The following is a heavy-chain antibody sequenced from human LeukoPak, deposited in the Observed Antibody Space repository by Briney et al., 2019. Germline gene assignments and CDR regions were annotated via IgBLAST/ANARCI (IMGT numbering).Heavy chain of an antibody. J-gene: IGHJ4*02. V-gene: IGHV3-21*01. CDR1: GFTPSSYS. CDR2: ISSSSTHI. D-gene: IGHD6-6*01. Sequence: GGSLGLSCAASGFTPSSYSMNWVRQAPGKGLEWVSYISSSSTHIYYADSVKGRFTISRDNARNSLYLQMNSLRAEDTAIYYCARSEHSSSSFDYWGQGALVTVSS. CDR3: ARSEHSSSSFDY.